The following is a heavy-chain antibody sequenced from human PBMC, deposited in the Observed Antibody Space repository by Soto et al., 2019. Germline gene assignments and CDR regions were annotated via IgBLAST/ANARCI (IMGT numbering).Heavy chain of an antibody. Sequence: QITLKESGPTLVKPTQTLTLTCTVSGFSLSSNGVGVGWIRQPPGKALEWLAIIYWDDDKRYSPSLKTRLTITKDTSKNQVVLTVTDIDPVVTATYYCAHRRARNDIAAFDYWGQGTLVTVSS. J-gene: IGHJ4*02. CDR2: IYWDDDK. CDR3: AHRRARNDIAAFDY. V-gene: IGHV2-5*02. CDR1: GFSLSSNGVG. D-gene: IGHD6-25*01.